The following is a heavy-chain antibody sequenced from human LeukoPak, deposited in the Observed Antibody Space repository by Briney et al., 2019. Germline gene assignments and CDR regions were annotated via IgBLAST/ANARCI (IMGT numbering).Heavy chain of an antibody. CDR3: ARGGFGHYYDILTGQGPDAFDI. CDR2: MNPNSGNT. D-gene: IGHD3-9*01. J-gene: IGHJ3*02. V-gene: IGHV1-8*01. Sequence: ASVKVSCKASGYTFTSYDINWVRQATGQGLERMGWMNPNSGNTGYAQKFQGRVTMTRNTSISTAYMELSSLRSEDTAAYYCARGGFGHYYDILTGQGPDAFDIWGQGTMVTVSS. CDR1: GYTFTSYD.